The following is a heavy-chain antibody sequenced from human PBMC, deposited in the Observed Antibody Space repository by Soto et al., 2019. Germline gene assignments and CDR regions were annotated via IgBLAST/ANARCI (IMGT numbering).Heavy chain of an antibody. CDR1: GGSISSYY. CDR2: IYYSGST. Sequence: SETLSLTCTVSGGSISSYYWSWIRQPPGKGLEWIGYIYYSGSTNYNPSLKSRVTISVDTSKNQFSLKLSSVTAADTAVYYCARGLWFGEYKYYYYGMDVWGQGTTVTVSS. V-gene: IGHV4-59*01. D-gene: IGHD3-10*01. CDR3: ARGLWFGEYKYYYYGMDV. J-gene: IGHJ6*02.